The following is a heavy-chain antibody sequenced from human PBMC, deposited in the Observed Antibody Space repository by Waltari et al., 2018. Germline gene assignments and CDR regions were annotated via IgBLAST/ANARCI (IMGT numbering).Heavy chain of an antibody. CDR1: GGSFSGSS. J-gene: IGHJ4*02. V-gene: IGHV4-34*01. CDR2: INHSGRT. CDR3: ARQFSSGWYSEY. Sequence: QVQLQQWGAGLLKPSETLSLTCVVSGGSFSGSSWSWTRQPPGKGLEWIGEINHSGRTNYNPSLKSRVTISIDTSKNQFSLKVSSVTAADTAVYYCARQFSSGWYSEYWGQGTLVTVSS. D-gene: IGHD6-19*01.